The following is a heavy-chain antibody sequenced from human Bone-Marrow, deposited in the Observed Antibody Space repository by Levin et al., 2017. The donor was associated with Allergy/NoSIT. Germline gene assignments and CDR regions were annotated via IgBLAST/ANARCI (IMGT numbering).Heavy chain of an antibody. CDR3: AREKGKGGWNEEGFEY. J-gene: IGHJ4*02. CDR1: GGTFSGYA. V-gene: IGHV1-69*13. CDR2: IIPNFGTA. D-gene: IGHD1-1*01. Sequence: ASVKVSCKASGGTFSGYAVSWVRQAPGQGLEWIGGIIPNFGTASYGHNLQGRVNLQGRVTITADDSTSTVYLTLSSLTSEDTAIYYCAREKGKGGWNEEGFEYWGQGTLVTVSS.